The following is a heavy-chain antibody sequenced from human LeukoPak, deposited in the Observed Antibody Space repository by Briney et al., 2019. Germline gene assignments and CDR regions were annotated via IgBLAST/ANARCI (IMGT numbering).Heavy chain of an antibody. V-gene: IGHV3-66*04. CDR2: IYSGGST. CDR1: GFTVSTNY. Sequence: GGSLRLSCAASGFTVSTNYMSWVRQAPGKGLEWVSVIYSGGSTYRADSVKGRFTISRDNSKNTLYLQMNSLRAEDTAVYYCARHFGVVTKGVYYYYYGMDVWGQGTTVTVSS. D-gene: IGHD3-3*01. J-gene: IGHJ6*02. CDR3: ARHFGVVTKGVYYYYYGMDV.